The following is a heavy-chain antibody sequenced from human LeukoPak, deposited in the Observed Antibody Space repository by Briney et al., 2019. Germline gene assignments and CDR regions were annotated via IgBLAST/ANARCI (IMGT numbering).Heavy chain of an antibody. CDR2: INYSGST. CDR3: ARRNLYCTNGVCPFDY. V-gene: IGHV4-59*08. J-gene: IGHJ4*02. D-gene: IGHD2-8*01. Sequence: PSDALSLTCSVSGGSISSYYWSWIRQPPGKGLEWIGYINYSGSTNYNPSLKSRVTISVDTSKNQFSLKLSSVTAADTAVYYCARRNLYCTNGVCPFDYWGQGTLLTVSS. CDR1: GGSISSYY.